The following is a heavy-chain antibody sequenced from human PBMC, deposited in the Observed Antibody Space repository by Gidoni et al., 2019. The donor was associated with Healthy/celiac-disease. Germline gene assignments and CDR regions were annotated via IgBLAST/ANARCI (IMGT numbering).Heavy chain of an antibody. J-gene: IGHJ4*02. Sequence: EVQLVESGGGLVKPGGSLRRSRAASGFTFSSYRMHWVRQAPGKELEWVSSISSSSSYIFYADAVKGRFTISRDNAKNSLYHQMNSLRAEDTAVYYCASHPGRGLDYWGQGTLVTVSS. V-gene: IGHV3-21*01. CDR2: ISSSSSYI. CDR3: ASHPGRGLDY. D-gene: IGHD1-26*01. CDR1: GFTFSSYR.